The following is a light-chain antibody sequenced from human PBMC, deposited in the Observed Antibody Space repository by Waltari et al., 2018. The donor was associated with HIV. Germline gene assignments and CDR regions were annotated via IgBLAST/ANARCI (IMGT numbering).Light chain of an antibody. Sequence: SYELTQPPSVSASPGQTARITCSGDALPKKYAYWYQQKPGQAPVLVIYKDSERPSGIPEGFSGSSSWTIVTLTISGVQAEDEADYYCQSADSSGTWVFGGGTKLTVL. CDR1: ALPKKY. V-gene: IGLV3-25*03. J-gene: IGLJ3*02. CDR3: QSADSSGTWV. CDR2: KDS.